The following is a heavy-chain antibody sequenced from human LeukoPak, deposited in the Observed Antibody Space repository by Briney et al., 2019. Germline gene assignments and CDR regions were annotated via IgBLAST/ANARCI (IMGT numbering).Heavy chain of an antibody. D-gene: IGHD4-17*01. CDR2: ISSSGTNI. CDR1: GFTFSYYG. CDR3: ARGGTYGDYGGY. Sequence: GGSLRLSCIASGFTFSYYGMNWVRQAPGEGLEWVSSISSSGTNIYYTESVKGRFTISRDNAKNSVHLQMNSLRPEDTAVYYCARGGTYGDYGGYWGQGTLVTVSS. V-gene: IGHV3-21*06. J-gene: IGHJ4*02.